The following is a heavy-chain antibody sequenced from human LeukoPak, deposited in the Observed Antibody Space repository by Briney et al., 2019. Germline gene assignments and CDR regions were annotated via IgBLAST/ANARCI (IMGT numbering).Heavy chain of an antibody. CDR3: ARDRVVVPAAFDY. Sequence: GASVKVSCKASGYTFTAYYVHWVRQAPGQGLEWMEWINPNSGGTNYAQKFQGRVTMTRDTSISTAYMELSRLRSDDTAVYYCARDRVVVPAAFDYWGQGTLVTVSS. V-gene: IGHV1-2*02. J-gene: IGHJ4*02. D-gene: IGHD2-2*01. CDR2: INPNSGGT. CDR1: GYTFTAYY.